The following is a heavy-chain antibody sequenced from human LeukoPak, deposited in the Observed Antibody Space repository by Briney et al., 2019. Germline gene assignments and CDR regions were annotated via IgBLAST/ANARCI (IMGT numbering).Heavy chain of an antibody. CDR3: ARSTGGYSYGYDY. V-gene: IGHV4-59*08. J-gene: IGHJ4*02. Sequence: SETLSLTCTVSGGSISSYYWSWIRQPPGKGLEWIGYIYYSGSTNYNPSLKSRATISVDTSKNQFSLKLSSVTAADTAVYYCARSTGGYSYGYDYWGQGTLVTVSS. CDR1: GGSISSYY. D-gene: IGHD5-18*01. CDR2: IYYSGST.